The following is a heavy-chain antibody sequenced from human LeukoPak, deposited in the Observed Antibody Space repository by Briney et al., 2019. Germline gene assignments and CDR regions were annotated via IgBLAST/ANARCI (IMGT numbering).Heavy chain of an antibody. J-gene: IGHJ3*02. CDR3: ARGFPSYSSSWYRPSRWAFDI. CDR1: GFTFSSYD. V-gene: IGHV3-13*01. D-gene: IGHD6-13*01. Sequence: GGSLRLSCAASGFTFSSYDMHWVRQATGKGLEWVSAIGTAGDTYYPGSVKGRFTISRENAKNSLYLQMNSLRAGDTAVYYCARGFPSYSSSWYRPSRWAFDIWGQGTMVTVSS. CDR2: IGTAGDT.